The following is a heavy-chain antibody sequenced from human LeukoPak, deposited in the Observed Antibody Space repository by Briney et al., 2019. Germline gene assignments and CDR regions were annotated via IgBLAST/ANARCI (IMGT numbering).Heavy chain of an antibody. CDR1: EYTFTDYY. Sequence: GASVKVSCKASEYTFTDYYMHWVRQAPGQGLEWLGWINPKSGVTNYAQKFQGRVTMTRDPSISSAYMELNSLRSDDTAVYYCARDAWLVGAANLYYFDHWGQGTLVTVSS. CDR3: ARDAWLVGAANLYYFDH. J-gene: IGHJ4*02. V-gene: IGHV1-2*02. D-gene: IGHD1-26*01. CDR2: INPKSGVT.